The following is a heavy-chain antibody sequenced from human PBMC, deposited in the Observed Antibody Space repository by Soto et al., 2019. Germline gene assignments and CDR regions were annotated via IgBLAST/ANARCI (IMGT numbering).Heavy chain of an antibody. J-gene: IGHJ4*02. CDR2: IYHSGST. D-gene: IGHD2-2*01. CDR3: ARGVEKGSCSSTSSQRPFDY. Sequence: PSETLSLTCAVSGYSIRSGYYWGWIRQPPGKGLEWIGSIYHSGSTYYNPSLKSRVTISVDTSKNQFSLKLSSVTAADTAGYYCARGVEKGSCSSTSSQRPFDYWGQGTLVSVSS. CDR1: GYSIRSGYY. V-gene: IGHV4-38-2*01.